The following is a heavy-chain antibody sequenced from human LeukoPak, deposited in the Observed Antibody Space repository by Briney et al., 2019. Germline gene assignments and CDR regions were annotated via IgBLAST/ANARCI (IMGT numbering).Heavy chain of an antibody. CDR2: ISSSSSTI. V-gene: IGHV3-48*01. CDR1: GLTFSSYS. J-gene: IGHJ4*02. Sequence: GGSLRLSCAASGLTFSSYSMNWVRQAPGKGLEWVSYISSSSSTIYYADSVKGRFTISRDNAKNSLYLQMNSLRAEDTAVYYCARGGIRRYSSGWYYFDYWGQGTLVTVSS. D-gene: IGHD6-19*01. CDR3: ARGGIRRYSSGWYYFDY.